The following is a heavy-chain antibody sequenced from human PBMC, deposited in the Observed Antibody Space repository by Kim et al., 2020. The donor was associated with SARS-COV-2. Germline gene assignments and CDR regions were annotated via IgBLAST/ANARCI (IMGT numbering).Heavy chain of an antibody. J-gene: IGHJ6*02. CDR2: IYSDGTI. Sequence: GGSLRLSCAASAFTVSSNYMSWVRQAPGKGLEWVSIIYSDGTINYADSVKGRFTVSRDNSKNTLYLQMNGLRAEYTAVYYCARDIFKPNFYYYGMDVWGQGTTVTVSS. V-gene: IGHV3-53*01. CDR3: ARDIFKPNFYYYGMDV. D-gene: IGHD3-3*02. CDR1: AFTVSSNY.